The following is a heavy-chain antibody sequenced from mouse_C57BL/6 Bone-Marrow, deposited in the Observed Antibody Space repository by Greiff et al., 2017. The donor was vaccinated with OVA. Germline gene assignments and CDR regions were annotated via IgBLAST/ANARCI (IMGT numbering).Heavy chain of an antibody. Sequence: QVTLKESGPGILQSSQTLSLTCSFSGFSLSTSGMGVSWIRQPSGKGLEWLAHIYWDDDTRYNPSLKSRLTISKDTSRNQVFLKLTSVDTADTATYYCARRAGLRGGYYAMDYWGQGTSVTVSS. CDR2: IYWDDDT. J-gene: IGHJ4*01. CDR1: GFSLSTSGMG. D-gene: IGHD1-1*01. CDR3: ARRAGLRGGYYAMDY. V-gene: IGHV8-12*01.